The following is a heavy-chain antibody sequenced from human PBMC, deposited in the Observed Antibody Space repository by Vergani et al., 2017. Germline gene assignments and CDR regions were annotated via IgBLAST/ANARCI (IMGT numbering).Heavy chain of an antibody. CDR1: GYTFTSYD. D-gene: IGHD3-22*01. CDR3: ARLLPYYYDSSGYSGDDY. J-gene: IGHJ4*02. Sequence: QVQLVQSGAEVKKPGASVKVSCKASGYTFTSYDINWVRQATGQGLEWMGWMNPNSGNTGYAQKFQGRVTMTRNTSISTAYMEPSSLRSEDTAVYYCARLLPYYYDSSGYSGDDYWGQGTLVTVSS. V-gene: IGHV1-8*01. CDR2: MNPNSGNT.